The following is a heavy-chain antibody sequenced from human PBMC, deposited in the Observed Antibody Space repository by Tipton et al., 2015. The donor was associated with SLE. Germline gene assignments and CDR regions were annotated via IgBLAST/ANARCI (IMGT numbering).Heavy chain of an antibody. Sequence: GSLRLSCTASGFTFGDYAMSWFRQAPGKGLEWVSSISSSSSYTYYADSVKGRFTISRDNAKNSLYLQMNSLRAEDTAVYYCTSSGTMIGKGSSGDYWGQGTLVTVSS. CDR3: TSSGTMIGKGSSGDY. D-gene: IGHD3-22*01. CDR1: GFTFGDYA. V-gene: IGHV3-21*01. CDR2: ISSSSSYT. J-gene: IGHJ4*02.